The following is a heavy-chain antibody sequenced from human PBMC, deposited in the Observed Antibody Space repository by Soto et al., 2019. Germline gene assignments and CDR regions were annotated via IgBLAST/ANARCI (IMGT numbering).Heavy chain of an antibody. CDR3: AKHDFWTLYNTGLDS. V-gene: IGHV3-23*01. CDR1: GFTFTSYA. Sequence: EVQLLESGGGLVQPGGSLRLSCSASGFTFTSYAMSWVRQAPGKGLEWVSGISGSGGDTKSADSVKGRFTISRDNLKNMLYLQMNSLRAEDTAVYYCAKHDFWTLYNTGLDSWGLGTLVTVSS. CDR2: ISGSGGDT. J-gene: IGHJ4*02. D-gene: IGHD3-3*01.